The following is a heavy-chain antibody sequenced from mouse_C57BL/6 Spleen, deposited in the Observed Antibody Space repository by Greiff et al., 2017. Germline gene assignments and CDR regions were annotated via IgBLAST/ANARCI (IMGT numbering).Heavy chain of an antibody. CDR2: IYPSDSET. Sequence: QVQLQQPGAELVRPGSSVKLSCKASGYTFTSYWMDWVKQRPGQGLEWIGNIYPSDSETHYNQKFKDKATLTVDKSSSTAYMQLSSLTSKDSAVYYCARSGGDFDYWGQGTTLTVSS. CDR3: ARSGGDFDY. V-gene: IGHV1-61*01. J-gene: IGHJ2*01. CDR1: GYTFTSYW.